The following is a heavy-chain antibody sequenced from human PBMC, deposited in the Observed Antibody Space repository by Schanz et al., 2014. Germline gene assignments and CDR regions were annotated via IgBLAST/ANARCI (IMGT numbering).Heavy chain of an antibody. CDR2: MNPNSGNT. CDR3: VRDAGWAFGDYHGRDV. V-gene: IGHV1-8*02. CDR1: GYTFTSYD. J-gene: IGHJ6*02. D-gene: IGHD3-10*01. Sequence: QVQLVQSGAEVKKPGASVRLSCEASGYTFTSYDINWVRQAPGQGLEWMGWMNPNSGNTGYAPKFQDRVTMTTDTATGITSLELRNLKSDDTAVYYCVRDAGWAFGDYHGRDVWGQGTSVTVSS.